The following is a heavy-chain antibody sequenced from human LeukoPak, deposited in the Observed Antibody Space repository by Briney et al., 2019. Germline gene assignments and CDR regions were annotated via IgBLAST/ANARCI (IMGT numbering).Heavy chain of an antibody. V-gene: IGHV3-23*01. CDR3: ARGLMAIFEGTAFY. CDR2: ISGSGGST. Sequence: PGGSLRLSCAASGFTFSSYAMSWVRQAPGKGLEWVSAISGSGGSTYYADSVKGRFTISRDNAKNSLYLQINSLRAEDTAVYYCARGLMAIFEGTAFYWGQGTLVTVSS. CDR1: GFTFSSYA. J-gene: IGHJ4*02. D-gene: IGHD3-3*01.